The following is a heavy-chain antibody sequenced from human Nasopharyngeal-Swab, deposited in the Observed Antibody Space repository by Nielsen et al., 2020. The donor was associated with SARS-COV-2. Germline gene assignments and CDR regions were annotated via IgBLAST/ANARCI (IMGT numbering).Heavy chain of an antibody. V-gene: IGHV4-4*07. CDR1: GGSISSYY. Sequence: SETLSLTCTVVYGGSISSYYWSWIRQPAGKGLEWIGRIYTSGSTNYNPSLKSRVTMSVDTSKNQFSLKLSSVTAADTAVYYCARVYYDSSVWSFDYWGQGTLVTVSS. J-gene: IGHJ4*02. D-gene: IGHD3-22*01. CDR3: ARVYYDSSVWSFDY. CDR2: IYTSGST.